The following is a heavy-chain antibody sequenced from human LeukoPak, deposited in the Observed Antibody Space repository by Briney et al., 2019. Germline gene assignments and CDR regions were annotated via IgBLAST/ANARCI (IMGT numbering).Heavy chain of an antibody. Sequence: ASVKVSCKSSGYTFTSYDFNWVRQPTGQGLERVGGMYPNSGNTGYAQKFQGRVTITRNTSISTAYMELSSLRSEDTAVYYCARSNFPLYDYNYYYMDVWGKGTTVTVSS. CDR1: GYTFTSYD. J-gene: IGHJ6*03. D-gene: IGHD2/OR15-2a*01. CDR3: ARSNFPLYDYNYYYMDV. CDR2: MYPNSGNT. V-gene: IGHV1-8*03.